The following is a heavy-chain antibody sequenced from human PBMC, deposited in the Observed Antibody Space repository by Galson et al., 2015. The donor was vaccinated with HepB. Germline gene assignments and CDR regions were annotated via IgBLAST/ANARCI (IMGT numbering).Heavy chain of an antibody. D-gene: IGHD3-10*01. CDR1: GFTFSSYG. Sequence: SLRLSCAASGFTFSSYGMHWVRQAPGKGLEWVANIKQDGSEKYYVDSVKGRFTISRDNAKNSLYLQMNSLRAEDTAVYYCARDCSYYGSETYFSDWFDPWGQGTLVTVSS. J-gene: IGHJ5*02. CDR3: ARDCSYYGSETYFSDWFDP. V-gene: IGHV3-7*03. CDR2: IKQDGSEK.